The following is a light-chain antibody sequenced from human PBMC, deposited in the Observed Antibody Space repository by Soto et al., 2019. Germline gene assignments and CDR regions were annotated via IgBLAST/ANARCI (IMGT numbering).Light chain of an antibody. CDR3: SSYTSSSTLI. J-gene: IGLJ1*01. V-gene: IGLV2-14*01. CDR2: DVS. CDR1: SSDVGGYNY. Sequence: QSALTQPASVSGSPGQSITISCTGTSSDVGGYNYVSWYQQHPGKPPKLMIYDVSNRPSGVSNRFSGSKSGNTASLTISGLQAEDEADYYCSSYTSSSTLIFGTGTKLTVL.